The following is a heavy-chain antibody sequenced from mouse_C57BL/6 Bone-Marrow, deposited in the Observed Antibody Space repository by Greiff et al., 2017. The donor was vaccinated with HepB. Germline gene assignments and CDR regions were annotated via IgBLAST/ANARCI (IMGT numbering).Heavy chain of an antibody. D-gene: IGHD1-1*01. Sequence: QVQLQQSGPELVKPGASVKISCKASGYAFSSSWMNWVKQRPGKGLEWIGRIYPGDGDTNYNGKFKGKATLTADKSSSTAYMQLSSLTSEDSAVYFCASCYYGSSSWFAYWGQGTLVTVSA. CDR3: ASCYYGSSSWFAY. V-gene: IGHV1-82*01. J-gene: IGHJ3*01. CDR1: GYAFSSSW. CDR2: IYPGDGDT.